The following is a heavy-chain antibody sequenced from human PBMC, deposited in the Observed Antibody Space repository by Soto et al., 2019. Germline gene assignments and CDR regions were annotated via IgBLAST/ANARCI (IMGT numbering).Heavy chain of an antibody. CDR2: ISAYNGNT. Sequence: ASVKVSCKASGYTFTSYDISWVRQAPGQGLEWMGWISAYNGNTNYAQKLQGRVTMTTDTSTSTAYMELRSLRSDDTAVYYCARDDDWSLKHTYLDYWGQGTLVTVSS. CDR3: ARDDDWSLKHTYLDY. D-gene: IGHD3-9*01. CDR1: GYTFTSYD. V-gene: IGHV1-18*01. J-gene: IGHJ4*02.